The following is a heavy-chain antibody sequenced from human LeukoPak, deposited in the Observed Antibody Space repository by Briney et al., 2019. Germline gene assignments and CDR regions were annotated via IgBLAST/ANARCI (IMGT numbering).Heavy chain of an antibody. CDR1: GGSFSGYY. Sequence: PSETLSLTCAVYGGSFSGYYWSWIRQPPGKGLEWIGEINHSGSTNYNPSLKSRVTISVDTSKNQFSLKLSSVTAADTAVYYCARRTAAGTSKSFDYWGLGTLVTVSS. J-gene: IGHJ4*02. D-gene: IGHD6-13*01. CDR3: ARRTAAGTSKSFDY. CDR2: INHSGST. V-gene: IGHV4-34*01.